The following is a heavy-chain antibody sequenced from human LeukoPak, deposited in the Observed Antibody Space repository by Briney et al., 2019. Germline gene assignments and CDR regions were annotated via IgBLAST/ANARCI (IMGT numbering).Heavy chain of an antibody. J-gene: IGHJ4*02. CDR2: ISYDGSNK. V-gene: IGHV3-30*04. CDR3: ASGPYYYDSSGYYFGGRDY. CDR1: GFTFSSYA. D-gene: IGHD3-22*01. Sequence: GGSLRLSCAASGFTFSSYAMHWVRLAPGKGLEWVAVISYDGSNKYYADSVKGRFTISRDNSKNTLYLQMNSLRAEDTAVYYCASGPYYYDSSGYYFGGRDYWGQGTLVTVSS.